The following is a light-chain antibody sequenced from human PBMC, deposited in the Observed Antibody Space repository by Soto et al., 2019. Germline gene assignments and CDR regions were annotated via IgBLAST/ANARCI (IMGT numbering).Light chain of an antibody. CDR1: QSVSSN. CDR3: QQYNNWPLYT. J-gene: IGKJ2*01. CDR2: DAS. Sequence: ETVMTQSPATLSVSPGERATLSCRASQSVSSNLAWYQQSPGQAPRLLIYDASTRATGIPARFSGSGSGTEFTLTISSLQSEDFAVYYCQQYNNWPLYTFGQGTKLEIK. V-gene: IGKV3-15*01.